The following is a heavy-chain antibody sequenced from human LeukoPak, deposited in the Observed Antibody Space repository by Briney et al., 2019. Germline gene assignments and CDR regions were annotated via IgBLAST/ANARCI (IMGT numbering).Heavy chain of an antibody. D-gene: IGHD6-13*01. J-gene: IGHJ4*02. CDR2: IRSSGSTI. CDR1: GFTFSSYE. V-gene: IGHV3-48*03. CDR3: ARVSSIAAAGIPDY. Sequence: PGGSLRLSCAASGFTFSSYEMNWVRQAPGKGLEWVSYIRSSGSTIYYADSVKGRFTISRDNAKNSLYLQMNSLRAEDTAVYYCARVSSIAAAGIPDYWGQGTLVTVAS.